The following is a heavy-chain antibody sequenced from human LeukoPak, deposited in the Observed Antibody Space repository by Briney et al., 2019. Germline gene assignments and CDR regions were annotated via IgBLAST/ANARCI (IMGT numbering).Heavy chain of an antibody. Sequence: GGSLRLSCAASGFTFSTYSMNWVRQAPGKGLEWVSYISSSSSTIYYADSVKGRFTISRDNSKNTLYLQMNSLRAEDTAVYYCAKDSSSGYYYFDYWGQGTLVTVSS. CDR2: ISSSSSTI. D-gene: IGHD3-22*01. CDR3: AKDSSSGYYYFDY. J-gene: IGHJ4*02. V-gene: IGHV3-48*01. CDR1: GFTFSTYS.